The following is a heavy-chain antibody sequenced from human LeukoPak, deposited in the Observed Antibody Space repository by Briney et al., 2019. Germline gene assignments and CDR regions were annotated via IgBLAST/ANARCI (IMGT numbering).Heavy chain of an antibody. D-gene: IGHD6-13*01. J-gene: IGHJ6*02. CDR3: ARDPLIAAAGGYGMDV. V-gene: IGHV3-74*01. CDR2: INSDGSST. Sequence: PGGSLRLSCAASGFTFSSYWMHWVRQAPGKGLVWVSRINSDGSSTSYADSVKGRFTISRDNAKNTLYLQMNSLRAEDTAVYYCARDPLIAAAGGYGMDVWDQGTTVTVSS. CDR1: GFTFSSYW.